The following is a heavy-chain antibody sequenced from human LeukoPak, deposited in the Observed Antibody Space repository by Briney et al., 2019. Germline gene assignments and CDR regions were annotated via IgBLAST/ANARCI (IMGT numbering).Heavy chain of an antibody. CDR3: ARGDPGYQLHY. Sequence: GGSLRLSCAASGFTFTSYAMSWVRQAPGKGLEWVSAISGDGGNTYYADSVKGRFTISRDNSKNTLFLLMNSLRAEDTAIYYCARGDPGYQLHYWGQGTLVTVSS. CDR2: ISGDGGNT. J-gene: IGHJ4*02. D-gene: IGHD2-2*01. CDR1: GFTFTSYA. V-gene: IGHV3-23*01.